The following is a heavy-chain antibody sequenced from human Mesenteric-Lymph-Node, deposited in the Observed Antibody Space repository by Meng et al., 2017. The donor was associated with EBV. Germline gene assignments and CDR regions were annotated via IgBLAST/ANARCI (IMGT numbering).Heavy chain of an antibody. J-gene: IGHJ5*02. CDR2: INHSETA. V-gene: IGHV4-34*01. Sequence: VQLEQCGAGLMKPSETLTLTCVTYGETFSGYSWNWIRQAPGKGLEWIGKINHSETADYNPYLEDRVIISADTSKNQFSLKLTSVTAADTAVYYCARQGYCRTTTCSTWFDPWGQGTLVTVSS. CDR3: ARQGYCRTTTCSTWFDP. D-gene: IGHD2-2*01. CDR1: GETFSGYS.